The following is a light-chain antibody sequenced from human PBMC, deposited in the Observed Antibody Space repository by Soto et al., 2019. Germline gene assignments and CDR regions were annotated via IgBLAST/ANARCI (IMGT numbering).Light chain of an antibody. Sequence: EILMTQSPATLSVSPGERATLSCRASQSVSSNLAWYQQKPGQAPRLLIYVASTRATGIPARFSGSGSGTEFTLTISSLQSEDFAVYYCQQYNNWPFTFGPGTKVEI. CDR2: VAS. J-gene: IGKJ3*01. CDR1: QSVSSN. V-gene: IGKV3D-15*01. CDR3: QQYNNWPFT.